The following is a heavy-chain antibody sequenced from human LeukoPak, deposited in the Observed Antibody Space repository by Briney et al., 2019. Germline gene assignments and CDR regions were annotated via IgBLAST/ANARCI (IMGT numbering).Heavy chain of an antibody. V-gene: IGHV3-7*01. D-gene: IGHD6-19*01. Sequence: GGSLRLSCAGSGFSFSTNWMSWFRQAPGKGLEWVAHMKPDGSETYYVDSVKGRFTISRDNAWNSVHLQMYSLRPEDTAIYYCATMVSVAGDSWGQGTLVTVSS. CDR2: MKPDGSET. CDR1: GFSFSTNW. CDR3: ATMVSVAGDS. J-gene: IGHJ5*01.